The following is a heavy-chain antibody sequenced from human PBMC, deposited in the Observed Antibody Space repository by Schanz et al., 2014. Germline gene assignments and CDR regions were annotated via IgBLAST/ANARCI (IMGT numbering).Heavy chain of an antibody. CDR3: ARGLGDERWLDLNEAFDI. D-gene: IGHD6-19*01. CDR2: IIPILGIT. CDR1: GYIFGSHG. J-gene: IGHJ3*02. V-gene: IGHV1-69*09. Sequence: QVQLVQSGAEVKKPGASVKLSCKASGYIFGSHGMTWVRQAPGQGLEWMGRIIPILGITNVAQTFQDRVTITADKSTSTAYMELSSLRSEDTAVYYCARGLGDERWLDLNEAFDIWGQGTIVTVSS.